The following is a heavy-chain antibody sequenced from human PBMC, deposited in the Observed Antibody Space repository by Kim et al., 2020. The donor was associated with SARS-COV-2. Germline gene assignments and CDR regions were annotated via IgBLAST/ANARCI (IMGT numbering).Heavy chain of an antibody. CDR1: GFTFSNFH. J-gene: IGHJ2*01. CDR3: AKDFAL. Sequence: GGSLRLSCAASGFTFSNFHMNWVRQAPGKGLEWVSYISSRTTTIYCADSVRGRFTISRDNAKNSLYLQLNSLRDEDTAVYFCAKDFALWGGSSLV. V-gene: IGHV3-48*02. CDR2: ISSRTTTI.